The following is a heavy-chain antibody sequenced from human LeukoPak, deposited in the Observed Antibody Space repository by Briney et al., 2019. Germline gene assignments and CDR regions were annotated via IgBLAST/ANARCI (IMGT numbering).Heavy chain of an antibody. D-gene: IGHD6-19*01. Sequence: TTSETLSLTCAVSGGSISTSKWWSWVRQPPGKGLEWIGEIYYSGSTNYNPSLNDRVTISVDTSKNQFSLRLNSVTAADTALYYCARAIAVAGKHDAFDIWGQGTMVTVSS. CDR3: ARAIAVAGKHDAFDI. CDR1: GGSISTSKW. V-gene: IGHV4-4*02. CDR2: IYYSGST. J-gene: IGHJ3*02.